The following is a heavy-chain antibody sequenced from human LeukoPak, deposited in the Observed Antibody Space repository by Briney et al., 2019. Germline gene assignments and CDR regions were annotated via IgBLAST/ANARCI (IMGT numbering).Heavy chain of an antibody. CDR3: ARDQTAGAHGP. J-gene: IGHJ4*02. CDR2: ISYDGSNK. D-gene: IGHD1-26*01. CDR1: GFTFSSYG. V-gene: IGHV3-30*03. Sequence: PGRSLRLSCAASGFTFSSYGMHWVRQAPGKGLEWVAVISYDGSNKYYADSVKGRFTISRDNSKNTLYLQMNSLRAEDTAVYYCARDQTAGAHGPWGQGTLVTVSS.